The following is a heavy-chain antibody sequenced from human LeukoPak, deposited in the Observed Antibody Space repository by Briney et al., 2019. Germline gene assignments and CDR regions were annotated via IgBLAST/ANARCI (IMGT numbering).Heavy chain of an antibody. CDR1: GYTFTSYW. CDR3: ARLRTLVRGTIGYYFDY. D-gene: IGHD3-10*01. CDR2: IYPGDSDT. J-gene: IGHJ4*02. Sequence: GESLKISCKGSGYTFTSYWIGWVRQMPGKGLEWMGSIYPGDSDTRYSPSFQGQVTISADRSISTASLQWSSLQASDTAMYYCARLRTLVRGTIGYYFDYWGQGTLVTVSS. V-gene: IGHV5-51*01.